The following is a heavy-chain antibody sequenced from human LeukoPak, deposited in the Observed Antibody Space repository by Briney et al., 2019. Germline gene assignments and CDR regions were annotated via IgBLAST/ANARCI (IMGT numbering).Heavy chain of an antibody. D-gene: IGHD6-13*01. Sequence: SVKVSCKAYGGTFSSYAISLVRQAPGQGLEWMGRIIPIFGTANYAQKFQGRVTITADKSTSTAYMELSSLRSEDTAVYYCARVGAGAAAGSSGVDYWGQGTLVTVSS. J-gene: IGHJ4*02. CDR2: IIPIFGTA. CDR1: GGTFSSYA. V-gene: IGHV1-69*06. CDR3: ARVGAGAAAGSSGVDY.